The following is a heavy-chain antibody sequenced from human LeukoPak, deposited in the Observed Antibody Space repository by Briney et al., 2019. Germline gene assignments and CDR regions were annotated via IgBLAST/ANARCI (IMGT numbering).Heavy chain of an antibody. Sequence: GGSLRLSCAASGFTFSSYWMSWVRQAPGKGLEWVANIKQDGSEKYYVDSVKGRFTISRDNAKNSLYLQMNSLRAEDTAVCYCAGYYYDSSGYYRNYWGQGTLVTVSS. CDR2: IKQDGSEK. CDR1: GFTFSSYW. CDR3: AGYYYDSSGYYRNY. V-gene: IGHV3-7*01. D-gene: IGHD3-22*01. J-gene: IGHJ4*02.